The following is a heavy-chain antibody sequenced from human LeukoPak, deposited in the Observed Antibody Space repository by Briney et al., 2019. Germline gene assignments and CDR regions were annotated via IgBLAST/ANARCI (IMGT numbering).Heavy chain of an antibody. Sequence: GGSLRLSCAASGFTFSSYWMSWVRQAPGKGLEWVANIKQDGSEKYYVDSVKGRFTISRDNAKNSLYLPMNSLSTEDTAVYYCAFDGSLNDYFDYRGPGTLVTVSS. CDR1: GFTFSSYW. J-gene: IGHJ4*02. D-gene: IGHD1-26*01. V-gene: IGHV3-7*01. CDR3: AFDGSLNDYFDY. CDR2: IKQDGSEK.